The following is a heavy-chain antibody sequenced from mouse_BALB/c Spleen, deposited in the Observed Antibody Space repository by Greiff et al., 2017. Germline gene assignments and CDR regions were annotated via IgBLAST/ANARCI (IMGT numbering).Heavy chain of an antibody. CDR3: ARHGDYDYDWFAY. D-gene: IGHD2-4*01. Sequence: EVQLVESGGGLVQPGGSLKLSCAASGFTFSSYYMSWVRQTPEKRLELVAAINSNGGSTYYPDTVKGRFTISRDNAKNTLYLQMSSLKSEDTALYYCARHGDYDYDWFAYWGQGTLVTVSA. CDR2: INSNGGST. J-gene: IGHJ3*01. CDR1: GFTFSSYY. V-gene: IGHV5-6-2*01.